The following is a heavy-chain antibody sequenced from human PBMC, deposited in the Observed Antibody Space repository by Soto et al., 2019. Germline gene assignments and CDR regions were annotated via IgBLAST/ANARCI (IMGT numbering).Heavy chain of an antibody. CDR2: ISSSGGSR. CDR1: GFNFNTFA. V-gene: IGHV3-23*01. D-gene: IGHD1-1*01. Sequence: GGSLRLSCAAAGFNFNTFAMSLIPQAPGKGLEWVSHISSSGGSRDYADSVRGRFFISRDNSKNVLFLQMNSLRVDDTATYYCAKDPPSPWTANWVDPWGKGALVTVSS. CDR3: AKDPPSPWTANWVDP. J-gene: IGHJ5*02.